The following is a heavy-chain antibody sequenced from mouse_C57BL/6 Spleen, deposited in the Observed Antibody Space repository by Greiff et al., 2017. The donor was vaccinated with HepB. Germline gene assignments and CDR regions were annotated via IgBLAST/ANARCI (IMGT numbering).Heavy chain of an antibody. J-gene: IGHJ1*03. CDR3: ARCGSSWYFDV. V-gene: IGHV1-54*01. Sequence: QVQLQQSGAELVRPGTSVKVSCKASGYAFTNYLIEWVKQRPGQGLEWIGVINPGSGGTNYNEKFKGKATLTADKSSSTAYMQLSSLTSEDSAVYCCARCGSSWYFDVWGTGTTVTVSS. CDR2: INPGSGGT. D-gene: IGHD1-1*01. CDR1: GYAFTNYL.